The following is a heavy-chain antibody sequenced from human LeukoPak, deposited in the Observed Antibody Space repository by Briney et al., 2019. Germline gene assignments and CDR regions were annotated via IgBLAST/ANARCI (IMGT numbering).Heavy chain of an antibody. CDR3: AGGASGTYYFGY. J-gene: IGHJ4*02. CDR1: GFTVSSNY. D-gene: IGHD1-26*01. Sequence: VGSLRLSCAASGFTVSSNYMTWVRQAPGKGLDWVSVIYSGGSTNYAESVNGRFTICRDNSKKTQLLQMNSLRPEDTAVYYCAGGASGTYYFGYWGRGTLVTVSS. CDR2: IYSGGST. V-gene: IGHV3-66*02.